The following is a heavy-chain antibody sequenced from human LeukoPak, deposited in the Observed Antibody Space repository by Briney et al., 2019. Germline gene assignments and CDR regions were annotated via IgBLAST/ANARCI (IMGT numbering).Heavy chain of an antibody. CDR3: ARAFGVVGAGHY. D-gene: IGHD1-26*01. V-gene: IGHV3-30-3*01. CDR1: GFTFDDYA. Sequence: PGRSLRLSCAASGFTFDDYAMHWVRQAPGKGLEWVAVISYDGSNKYYADSVKGRFTISRDNSKNTLYLQMNSLRAEDTAVYYCARAFGVVGAGHYWGQGTLVTVSS. J-gene: IGHJ4*02. CDR2: ISYDGSNK.